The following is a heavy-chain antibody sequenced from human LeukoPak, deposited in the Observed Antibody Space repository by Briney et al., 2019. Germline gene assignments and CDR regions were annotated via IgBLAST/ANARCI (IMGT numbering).Heavy chain of an antibody. CDR1: GYTFTSYG. J-gene: IGHJ4*02. CDR3: ARGDPSDFWSGYSSIDY. CDR2: ISAYNGNT. V-gene: IGHV1-18*01. D-gene: IGHD3-3*01. Sequence: ASVKVSCKASGYTFTSYGISWVRQAPGQGPEWMGWISAYNGNTNYAQKLQGRVTMTTDTSTSTAYMELRSLRSDDTAVYYCARGDPSDFWSGYSSIDYWGQGTLVTVSS.